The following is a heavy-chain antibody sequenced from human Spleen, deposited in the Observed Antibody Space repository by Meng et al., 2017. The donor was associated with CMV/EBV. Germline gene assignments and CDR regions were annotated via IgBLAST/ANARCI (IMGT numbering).Heavy chain of an antibody. V-gene: IGHV4-34*01. CDR1: GGSFSGYY. J-gene: IGHJ4*02. CDR3: ARGKGRSGPWDY. Sequence: QVQPQRWGAGLLKPSETLSLTCAVYGGSFSGYYWSWIRQPPGKGLEWIGEINHSGSTNYNPSLKSRVTISVDTSKNQFSLKLSSVTAADTAVYYCARGKGRSGPWDYWGQGTLVTVSS. CDR2: INHSGST. D-gene: IGHD3-3*01.